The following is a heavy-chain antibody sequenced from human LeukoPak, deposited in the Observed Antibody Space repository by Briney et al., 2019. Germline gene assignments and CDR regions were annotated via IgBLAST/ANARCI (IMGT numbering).Heavy chain of an antibody. V-gene: IGHV3-30*04. CDR3: AGNSGRYYEPWPRAPADY. Sequence: GGSLRLSCAASGFTFSSYAMHWVRQAPGKGLEWVAVISYDGSNKYYADSVKGRFTISRDNSKNTLYLQMNSLRAEDTAVYYCAGNSGRYYEPWPRAPADYWGQGTLVTVSS. CDR2: ISYDGSNK. CDR1: GFTFSSYA. D-gene: IGHD1-26*01. J-gene: IGHJ4*02.